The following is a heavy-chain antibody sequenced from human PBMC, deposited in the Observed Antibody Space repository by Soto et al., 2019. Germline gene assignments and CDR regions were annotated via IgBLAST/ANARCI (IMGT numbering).Heavy chain of an antibody. CDR2: IYYSGST. CDR1: GGSISNYY. J-gene: IGHJ5*02. Sequence: PSETLSLTCTVSGGSISNYYWSWIRQPPGRGLEWIGYIYYSGSTNYNPPLKSRVTISVDTSKNLFSLRLISVTAADTAVYYCARSVDPWGQGSLVTVAS. CDR3: ARSVDP. V-gene: IGHV4-59*01.